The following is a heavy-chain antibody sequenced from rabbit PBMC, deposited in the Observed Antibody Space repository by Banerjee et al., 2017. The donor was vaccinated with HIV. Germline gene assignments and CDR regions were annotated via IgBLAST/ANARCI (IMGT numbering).Heavy chain of an antibody. D-gene: IGHD4-2*01. CDR3: ARDYVRSTVL. CDR1: GFDLSSSYY. V-gene: IGHV1S45*01. CDR2: IYGGSSGTT. J-gene: IGHJ3*01. Sequence: QEQLEESGGDLVKPGASLTLTCTASGFDLSSSYYMCWVRQAPGKGLEWIACIYGGSSGTTYYASWAKGRFTVSKTSSTTVTLQMTSLTAADAATYFCARDYVRSTVLWGQGTLVTVS.